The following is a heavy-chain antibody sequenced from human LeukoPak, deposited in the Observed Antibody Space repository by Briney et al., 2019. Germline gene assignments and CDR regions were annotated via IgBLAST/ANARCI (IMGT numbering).Heavy chain of an antibody. Sequence: SETLSLTCTVSGGSISSYYWSWIRQPPGKGLEWIGYIYYSGSTNYNPSLKSRVTISVDTSKNQFSLKLSSVTAADTAVYYCARATTVTREFDYWGQGTLVTVSS. CDR1: GGSISSYY. CDR3: ARATTVTREFDY. CDR2: IYYSGST. V-gene: IGHV4-59*12. J-gene: IGHJ4*02. D-gene: IGHD4-17*01.